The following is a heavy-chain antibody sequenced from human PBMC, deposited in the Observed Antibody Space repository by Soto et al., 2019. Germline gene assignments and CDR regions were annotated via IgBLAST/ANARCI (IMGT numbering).Heavy chain of an antibody. CDR3: ARDIDSDPIGSHPHYYYYGMDV. D-gene: IGHD2-15*01. CDR2: ISYDGSNK. CDR1: GFTFSSYA. J-gene: IGHJ6*02. Sequence: QVQLVESGGGVVQPGRSLRLSCAASGFTFSSYAMHWVRQAPGKGLEWVAVISYDGSNKYYADSVKGRFTMSRDNSKNTLYLQMNSLRAEDTAVYYCARDIDSDPIGSHPHYYYYGMDVWGQGTTVTVSS. V-gene: IGHV3-30-3*01.